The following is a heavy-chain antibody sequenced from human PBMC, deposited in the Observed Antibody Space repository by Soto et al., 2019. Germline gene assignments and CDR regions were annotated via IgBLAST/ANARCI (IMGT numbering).Heavy chain of an antibody. V-gene: IGHV3-30*18. CDR2: ISYDGGNK. Sequence: GGSLRLSCAASGFTFSSYGMHWVRQAPGKGLEWVAVISYDGGNKYYADSVKGRFTISRDNSKNTLYLQMNSLRAEDTAVYYCAKDLAYYYDSSGYYAFDYWGQGTLVTVSS. D-gene: IGHD3-22*01. J-gene: IGHJ4*02. CDR1: GFTFSSYG. CDR3: AKDLAYYYDSSGYYAFDY.